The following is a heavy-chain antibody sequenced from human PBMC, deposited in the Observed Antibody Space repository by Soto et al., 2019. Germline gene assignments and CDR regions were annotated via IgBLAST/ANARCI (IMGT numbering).Heavy chain of an antibody. D-gene: IGHD3-10*01. V-gene: IGHV1-8*01. Sequence: GNTFTSYDSNWVRQATGHGLEWMGWINPNSGNIGYAQKFQGRVTMTRDTAIRTAYIEVSRLRSDDTAVYYCARGRASGSYYLLDYWGQGTLVTVSS. CDR3: ARGRASGSYYLLDY. J-gene: IGHJ4*02. CDR1: GNTFTSYD. CDR2: INPNSGNI.